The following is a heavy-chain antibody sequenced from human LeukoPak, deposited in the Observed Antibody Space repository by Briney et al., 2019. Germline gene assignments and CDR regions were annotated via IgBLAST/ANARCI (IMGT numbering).Heavy chain of an antibody. CDR3: ARSLGGVSYYCYGMDV. D-gene: IGHD2-8*01. CDR2: ISYDGSNK. J-gene: IGHJ6*02. V-gene: IGHV3-30*04. Sequence: GGSLRLSCAASGFTFSSYAMHWVRQAPGKGLEWVAVISYDGSNKYYADSVKGRFTISRDNSKNTLYLQMNSLRAEDTAVYYCARSLGGVSYYCYGMDVWGQGTTVTVSS. CDR1: GFTFSSYA.